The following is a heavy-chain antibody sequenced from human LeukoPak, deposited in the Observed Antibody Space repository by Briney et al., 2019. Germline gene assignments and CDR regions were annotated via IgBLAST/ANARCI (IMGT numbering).Heavy chain of an antibody. V-gene: IGHV1-2*02. J-gene: IGHJ6*03. CDR1: GYTFTGYY. Sequence: ASVKVSCKASGYTFTGYYMHWVRQAPGQGLEWMGWINPNSGGTNYAQKFQGRVTMTRDTSISTAYMELSRLRSDDTAVYYCARDGGCSSTSCYTGYYYYYMDVWGKGTTVTVSS. CDR3: ARDGGCSSTSCYTGYYYYYMDV. CDR2: INPNSGGT. D-gene: IGHD2-2*02.